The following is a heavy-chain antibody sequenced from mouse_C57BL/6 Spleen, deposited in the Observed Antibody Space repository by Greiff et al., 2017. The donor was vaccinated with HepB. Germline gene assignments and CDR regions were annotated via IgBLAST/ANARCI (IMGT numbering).Heavy chain of an antibody. D-gene: IGHD2-2*01. CDR1: GYTFTSYW. CDR2: IYPGSGST. CDR3: ARHYGYDDYFDY. Sequence: QVHVKQPGAELVKPGASVKMSCKASGYTFTSYWITWVKQRPGQGLEWIGDIYPGSGSTNYNEKFKSKATLTVDTSSSTAYMQLSSLTSEDSAVYYCARHYGYDDYFDYWGQGTTLTVSS. J-gene: IGHJ2*01. V-gene: IGHV1-55*01.